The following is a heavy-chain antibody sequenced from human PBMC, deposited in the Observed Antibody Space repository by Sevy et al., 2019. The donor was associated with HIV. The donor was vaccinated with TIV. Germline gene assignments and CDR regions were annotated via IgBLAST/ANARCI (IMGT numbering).Heavy chain of an antibody. CDR3: ARGGCTSSSCYLFDY. CDR1: GFTFSSYT. J-gene: IGHJ4*02. Sequence: GGSLRLSCVASGFTFSSYTMNWVRQAPGNGLEWVSSISSSSSYIYYADSVKGRFTISRDNAKNSLYLQMNSLRDEDTAVYYCARGGCTSSSCYLFDYWGQGTLVTVSS. V-gene: IGHV3-21*01. CDR2: ISSSSSYI. D-gene: IGHD2-2*01.